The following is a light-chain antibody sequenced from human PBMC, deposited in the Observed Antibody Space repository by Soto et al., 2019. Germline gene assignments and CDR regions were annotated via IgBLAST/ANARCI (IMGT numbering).Light chain of an antibody. J-gene: IGKJ1*01. V-gene: IGKV3-11*01. CDR1: QSVSTY. CDR3: QQRSNWPPRT. Sequence: ETVLTQSPATVSLSPGERATLSCRASQSVSTYLAWYQQKPGQAPRLLIYDASNRATGIPARFSGSGSGTDFTLTISSLEPEDFAVYYCQQRSNWPPRTLGQGTKVDIK. CDR2: DAS.